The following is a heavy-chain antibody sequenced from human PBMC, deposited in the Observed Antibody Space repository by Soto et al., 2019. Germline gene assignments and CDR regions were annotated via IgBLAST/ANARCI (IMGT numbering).Heavy chain of an antibody. CDR3: ARVCRDGYNYYFEY. V-gene: IGHV3-21*01. Sequence: GGSLRLSCAASGFTFSSYSMNWVRQAPGKGLEWVSSISSSSSYIYYADSVKGRFTISRDNAKNSLYLQMNSLRAEDTAVYYCARVCRDGYNYYFEYWGQGTLVTVSS. J-gene: IGHJ4*02. D-gene: IGHD5-12*01. CDR1: GFTFSSYS. CDR2: ISSSSSYI.